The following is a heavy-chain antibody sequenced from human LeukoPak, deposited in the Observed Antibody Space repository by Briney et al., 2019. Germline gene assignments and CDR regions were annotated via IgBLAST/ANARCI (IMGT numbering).Heavy chain of an antibody. D-gene: IGHD1-1*01. Sequence: PSETLSLTCTVSGGSISSGSYYWSWIRQPAGKGLEWIGRIYTSGSTNYNPSLKGRVTISVDTSKNQFSLKLSSVTAADTAVYYCARGFGTTNFDYWGQGTLVTVSS. CDR3: ARGFGTTNFDY. CDR1: GGSISSGSYY. J-gene: IGHJ4*02. CDR2: IYTSGST. V-gene: IGHV4-61*02.